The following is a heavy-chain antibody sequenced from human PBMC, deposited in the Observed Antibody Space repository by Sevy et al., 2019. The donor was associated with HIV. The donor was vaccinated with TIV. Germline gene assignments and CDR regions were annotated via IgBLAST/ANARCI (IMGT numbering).Heavy chain of an antibody. CDR1: GFSISSDYY. V-gene: IGHV4-38-2*02. D-gene: IGHD3-10*01. CDR3: ARDYYGSGSYYEFVY. Sequence: SETRSLTCTVSGFSISSDYYWGWIRQPPGKGLEWIGSIYDGGSTYYNPSLKSRVTISIDTSKNQLSLKLSSVTAADTAVYYCARDYYGSGSYYEFVYWGQGTLVTVSS. J-gene: IGHJ4*02. CDR2: IYDGGST.